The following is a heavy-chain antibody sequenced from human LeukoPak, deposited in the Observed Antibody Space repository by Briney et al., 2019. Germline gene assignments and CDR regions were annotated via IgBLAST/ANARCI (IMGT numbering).Heavy chain of an antibody. D-gene: IGHD7-27*01. CDR3: TTVWGGD. Sequence: ETLSLTCTVSGGSISNYWGWVRQPPGKGLEWLGRIKSKVHGETIDYAAPVKGRFTISRDDSKNTLYLEMNSLKTEDTAVYYCTTVWGGDWGQGTLVTVSS. CDR1: GGSISNYW. J-gene: IGHJ1*01. CDR2: IKSKVHGETI. V-gene: IGHV3-15*01.